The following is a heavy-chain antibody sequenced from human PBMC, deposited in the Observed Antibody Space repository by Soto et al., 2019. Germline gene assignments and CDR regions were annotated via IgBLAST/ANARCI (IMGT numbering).Heavy chain of an antibody. CDR2: IYYSGST. CDR1: GGSISSYY. Sequence: SETLSLACTVSGGSISSYYWSWIRQPPGKGLEWIGYIYYSGSTNYNPSLKSRVTISVDTSKNQFSLQLNSVTAEDTAVYYCARGRHYYYAMDVWGQGTTVTGSS. J-gene: IGHJ6*02. CDR3: ARGRHYYYAMDV. V-gene: IGHV4-59*08.